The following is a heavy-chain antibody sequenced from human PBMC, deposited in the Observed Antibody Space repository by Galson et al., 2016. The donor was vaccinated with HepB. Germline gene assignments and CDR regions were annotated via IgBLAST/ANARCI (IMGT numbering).Heavy chain of an antibody. CDR1: GASISDSF. J-gene: IGHJ3*02. Sequence: ETLSLTCSVSGASISDSFWSWIRQPAGKGLEWIVRFHTSGSSYRPSLRGRVTMPADTSRNQFSLRLASVTAADTAVYYCARGAAGPQGEAFDIWGQGTMVTVSS. CDR3: ARGAAGPQGEAFDI. V-gene: IGHV4-4*07. CDR2: FHTSGS. D-gene: IGHD3-16*01.